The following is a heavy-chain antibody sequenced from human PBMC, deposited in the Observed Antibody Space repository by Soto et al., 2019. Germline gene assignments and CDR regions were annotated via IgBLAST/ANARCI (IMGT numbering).Heavy chain of an antibody. Sequence: EVQLVESGGGLVNPGGSLRLSCAGSGFTLRTAWINWVRQAPGKGLEWVGRIKSETAGGTTDFAAPVKGRFAISRDDSKDMVYLQMNSLKTEDTAVYYCTTDSLCTMKLVRCEFWGHGTPVAVSS. D-gene: IGHD3-22*01. CDR1: GFTLRTAW. CDR2: IKSETAGGTT. J-gene: IGHJ4*01. V-gene: IGHV3-15*07. CDR3: TTDSLCTMKLVRCEF.